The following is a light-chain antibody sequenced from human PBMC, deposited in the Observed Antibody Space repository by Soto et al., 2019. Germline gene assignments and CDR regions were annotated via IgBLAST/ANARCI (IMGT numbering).Light chain of an antibody. V-gene: IGLV2-14*01. CDR1: SSDVGGYSY. J-gene: IGLJ1*01. CDR3: SSYTSSSLDV. CDR2: DVS. Sequence: QSVLTQPASVSGSPGQSITISCTGTSSDVGGYSYVSWYQQLPGKAPKLMIYDVSDRPSGVSNRFSGSKSGNTASLTISWLQAEDEADYYCSSYTSSSLDVFGTGTKVTVL.